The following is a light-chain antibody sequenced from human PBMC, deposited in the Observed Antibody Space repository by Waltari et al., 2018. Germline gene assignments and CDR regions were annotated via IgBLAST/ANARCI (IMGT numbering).Light chain of an antibody. CDR3: QQYFTSPSLT. Sequence: EIVMTQSPATLSVSPGDTAPLSCRASQSVRSNLAWYQQKPGQAPRLLIYGAYTRATGIPARFSGSGSGTEFTLTISSLQSEDFAVYYCQQYFTSPSLTFGGGTKVEI. CDR1: QSVRSN. CDR2: GAY. J-gene: IGKJ4*01. V-gene: IGKV3-15*01.